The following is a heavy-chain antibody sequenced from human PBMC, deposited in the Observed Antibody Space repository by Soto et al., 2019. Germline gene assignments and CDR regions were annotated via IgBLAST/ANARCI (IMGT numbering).Heavy chain of an antibody. J-gene: IGHJ6*02. CDR2: ISSRSSYI. CDR1: GFTFHTYT. Sequence: EVQLAESGGGLVKPGGSLRLSCAASGFTFHTYTMNWVRQAPGKGLEWVSSISSRSSYIYYADSVKGRFTISRDDARNSLYLHMSGLRVEDTAVYYCAREEVSRPNTYHGLDVWGQGTTVTVSS. V-gene: IGHV3-21*01. CDR3: AREEVSRPNTYHGLDV.